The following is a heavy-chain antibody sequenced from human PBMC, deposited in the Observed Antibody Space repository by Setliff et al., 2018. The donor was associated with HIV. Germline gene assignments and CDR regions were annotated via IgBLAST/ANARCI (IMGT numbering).Heavy chain of an antibody. CDR1: GGSFSDNY. CDR3: ARVFRWYCSSTSCRTPYYYYYYMDV. J-gene: IGHJ6*03. CDR2: NNHRGVS. V-gene: IGHV4-34*01. Sequence: SETLSLTCAVYGGSFSDNYWSWIRQAPGKGLEWIGENNHRGVSNFNPSLRSRVTISVDTSKNQFSLKLSSVTAADTAVYYCARVFRWYCSSTSCRTPYYYYYYMDVWGKGTTVTISS. D-gene: IGHD2-2*01.